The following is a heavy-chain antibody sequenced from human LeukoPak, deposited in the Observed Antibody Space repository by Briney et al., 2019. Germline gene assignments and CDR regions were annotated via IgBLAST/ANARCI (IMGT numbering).Heavy chain of an antibody. V-gene: IGHV4-59*08. CDR1: GGSISNYY. CDR2: IYYSGST. Sequence: SETLSLTCTVSGGSISNYYWSWIRQPPGKGLEWIGYIYYSGSTNYNPSLKSRVTISVDTSKNQFSLKLSSVTAADTAVYYCARHVGSSSWQNFDYWGQGTLVTVSS. D-gene: IGHD6-13*01. J-gene: IGHJ4*02. CDR3: ARHVGSSSWQNFDY.